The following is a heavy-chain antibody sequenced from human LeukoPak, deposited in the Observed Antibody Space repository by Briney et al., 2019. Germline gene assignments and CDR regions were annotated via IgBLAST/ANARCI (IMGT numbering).Heavy chain of an antibody. CDR1: GFTLSSFW. D-gene: IGHD4-11*01. CDR2: ISGSGGST. Sequence: GGSLRLSWAVSGFTLSSFWMTWVRQAPGKGLEWVSGISGSGGSTYYADSVKGRFTISRHNSKNTLYLQMNSLRAEDTAVYYCASSTVCDSWGQGTLVTVSS. CDR3: ASSTVCDS. V-gene: IGHV3-23*01. J-gene: IGHJ4*02.